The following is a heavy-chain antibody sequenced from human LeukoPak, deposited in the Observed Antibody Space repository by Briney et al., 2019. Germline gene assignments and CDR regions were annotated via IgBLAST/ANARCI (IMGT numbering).Heavy chain of an antibody. CDR3: ARGSRDCSSTSCYAGIHY. V-gene: IGHV1-18*01. CDR1: GYTFTSYG. D-gene: IGHD2-2*01. CDR2: ISAYNGNT. J-gene: IGHJ4*02. Sequence: GASVKVSCKASGYTFTSYGITWVRQGPGQGLEWMGWISAYNGNTMYAQNLQGRVTMTTDTSTSTAYMDLRSLRSDDTAVYYCARGSRDCSSTSCYAGIHYWGQGTLVTVSS.